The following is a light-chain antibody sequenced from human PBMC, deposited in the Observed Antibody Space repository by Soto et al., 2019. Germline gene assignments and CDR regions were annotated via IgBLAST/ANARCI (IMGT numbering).Light chain of an antibody. CDR3: QQSYRSPT. J-gene: IGKJ5*01. CDR2: TAS. Sequence: DIQMTQSPSSLSASVGDRVTITCRTSQTIDSYLNWYQQRPGEAPILLIYTASSLQSGVPSRFSGGGSGTNFTLTISSLQPADFATYYCQQSYRSPTFGHGTRLEIK. V-gene: IGKV1-39*01. CDR1: QTIDSY.